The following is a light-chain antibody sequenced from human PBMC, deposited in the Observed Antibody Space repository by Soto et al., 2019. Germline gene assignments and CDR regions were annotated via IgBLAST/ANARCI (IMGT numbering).Light chain of an antibody. CDR1: QDISNY. V-gene: IGKV1-33*01. CDR3: QQYDNLP. CDR2: DAS. Sequence: DIQMTQSRSSLSSSVGDIFTITCQASQDISNYLNWYQQKPGKAPKLLIYDASNLETGVPSRFSGSGSGTDFTFTISSLQPEDIATYYCQQYDNLPFGQGTRLEIK. J-gene: IGKJ5*01.